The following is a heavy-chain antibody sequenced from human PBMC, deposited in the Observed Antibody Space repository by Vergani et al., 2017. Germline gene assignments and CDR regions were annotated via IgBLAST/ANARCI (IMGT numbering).Heavy chain of an antibody. CDR1: GFTFSSYA. D-gene: IGHD3-16*02. CDR3: ARAGDDYIWGSYREFDY. Sequence: VQLLESGGGLVQPGGSLRLSCAASGFTFSSYAMSWVRQAPGKGLEWVAVISYDGSNKYYADSVKGRFTISIDNSKNTLYLQMNSLRAEDTAVYYCARAGDDYIWGSYREFDYWGQGTLVTVSS. J-gene: IGHJ4*02. CDR2: ISYDGSNK. V-gene: IGHV3-30-3*01.